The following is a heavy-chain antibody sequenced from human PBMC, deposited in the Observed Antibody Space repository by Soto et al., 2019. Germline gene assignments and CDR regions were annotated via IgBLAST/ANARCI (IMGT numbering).Heavy chain of an antibody. Sequence: SETLSLTCTVSGGSISSYYWSWIRQPPGKGLEWIGYIYYSGSTNYNPSLKSRVTISVDTSKNQFSLKPSSVTAADTAVYYCARLYGSRGPFDYWGQGTLVTVSS. CDR3: ARLYGSRGPFDY. CDR1: GGSISSYY. V-gene: IGHV4-59*12. D-gene: IGHD6-13*01. J-gene: IGHJ4*02. CDR2: IYYSGST.